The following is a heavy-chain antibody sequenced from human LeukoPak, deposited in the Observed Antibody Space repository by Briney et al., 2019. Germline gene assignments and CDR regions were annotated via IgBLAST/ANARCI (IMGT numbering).Heavy chain of an antibody. CDR1: GFTFSSYS. D-gene: IGHD6-13*01. J-gene: IGHJ4*02. CDR2: ISSSSSTI. CDR3: ARDPGSSSFDL. Sequence: GGSLRLSCAASGFTFSSYSMNWVRQAPGKGLEWVSYISSSSSTIYYADSVKGRFTISRDNAKNSLYLQMNSLRAEDTAVYYCARDPGSSSFDLWGRGALVTVSS. V-gene: IGHV3-48*04.